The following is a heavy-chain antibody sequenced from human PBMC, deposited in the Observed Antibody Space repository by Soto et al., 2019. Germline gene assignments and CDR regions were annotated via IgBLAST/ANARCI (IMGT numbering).Heavy chain of an antibody. Sequence: QVQLVQSGAEVKKPGASVKVSCKASGYTFTSYGISWVRQAPGQGLEWMGWISAYNGNTNYAQKLQGRVTMTTDTCTGTAYRELRGLRSDDTAVYDCAREGREKSHSAGSGSSIDYWGQGTLVTVSS. CDR2: ISAYNGNT. CDR3: AREGREKSHSAGSGSSIDY. J-gene: IGHJ4*02. D-gene: IGHD3-10*01. CDR1: GYTFTSYG. V-gene: IGHV1-18*01.